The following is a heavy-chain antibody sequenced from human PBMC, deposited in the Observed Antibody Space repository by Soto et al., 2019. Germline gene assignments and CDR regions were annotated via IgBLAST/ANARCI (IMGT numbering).Heavy chain of an antibody. V-gene: IGHV3-23*01. CDR3: AKDVESGWYEAFDY. CDR1: GFAFIQYG. J-gene: IGHJ4*02. D-gene: IGHD6-19*01. Sequence: RLSCTASGFAFIQYGMSWVRQAPGKGLEWVSSIRSFDYRTNYADSVKGRFTISRDNSKSTLSLQMNSLRAEDTAVYYCAKDVESGWYEAFDYWGPGTLVTVSS. CDR2: IRSFDYRT.